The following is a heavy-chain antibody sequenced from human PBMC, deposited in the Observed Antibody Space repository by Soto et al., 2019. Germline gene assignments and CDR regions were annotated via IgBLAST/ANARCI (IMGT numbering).Heavy chain of an antibody. CDR2: ISSNGGST. V-gene: IGHV3-64*01. CDR1: GFTFSSYA. J-gene: IGHJ4*02. Sequence: EVQLVESGGGLVQPGGSLRLSCAASGFTFSSYAMHWVRQAPGKGLEYVSAISSNGGSTYYANSVKGRFTISRDNFKNTLYLQMGSLRAEDMAVYYCASMGSSGYWFDYWGQGTLVTVSS. D-gene: IGHD3-22*01. CDR3: ASMGSSGYWFDY.